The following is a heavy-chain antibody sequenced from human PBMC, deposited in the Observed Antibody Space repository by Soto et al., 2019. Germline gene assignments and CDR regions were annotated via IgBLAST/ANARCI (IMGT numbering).Heavy chain of an antibody. CDR2: IYYSGST. CDR3: ARHFLLLDPAAGDNWFDP. D-gene: IGHD6-13*01. V-gene: IGHV4-39*01. CDR1: GGSITSSSFY. J-gene: IGHJ5*02. Sequence: PSETLSLTCTVSGGSITSSSFYWGWIRQPPGKGLEWIGIIYYSGSTYYNPSLKSRVTISVDTSKSQFSLNLNSVTAADTAVYYCARHFLLLDPAAGDNWFDPWGQGTLVTVSS.